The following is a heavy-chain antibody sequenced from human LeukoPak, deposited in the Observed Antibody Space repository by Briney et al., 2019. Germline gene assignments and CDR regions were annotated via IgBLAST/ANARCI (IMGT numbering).Heavy chain of an antibody. J-gene: IGHJ4*02. Sequence: SETLSLTCAVYGGSFSGYYWSWIRQPPGKGLGWIWEINHSGSTNYNPSLKSRVTISVDTSKNQFSLKMSSVTAADTAVYSCARVAMDSSGYYYFDYWGQGNLVTVSS. CDR2: INHSGST. V-gene: IGHV4-34*01. D-gene: IGHD3-22*01. CDR3: ARVAMDSSGYYYFDY. CDR1: GGSFSGYY.